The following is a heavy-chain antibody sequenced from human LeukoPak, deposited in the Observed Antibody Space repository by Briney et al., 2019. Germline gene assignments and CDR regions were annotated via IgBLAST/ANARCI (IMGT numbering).Heavy chain of an antibody. Sequence: SVKVSCKASGGTFSSYAISWVRQAPGQGLDWMGRIIPIFGTANYAQKFQGRVTITTDESTSTAYMELSSLRSEDTAVYYCARDGVRYYDSSGYLNWFDHWGQGTLVTVSS. CDR1: GGTFSSYA. D-gene: IGHD3-22*01. V-gene: IGHV1-69*05. J-gene: IGHJ5*02. CDR2: IIPIFGTA. CDR3: ARDGVRYYDSSGYLNWFDH.